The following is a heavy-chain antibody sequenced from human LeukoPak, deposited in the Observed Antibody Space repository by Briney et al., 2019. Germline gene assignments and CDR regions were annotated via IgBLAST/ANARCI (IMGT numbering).Heavy chain of an antibody. CDR1: GFAFSSYW. D-gene: IGHD6-19*01. J-gene: IGHJ4*02. V-gene: IGHV3-9*01. Sequence: GGSLRLSCAASGFAFSSYWMHWVRQAPGKGLEWVSGISWNSGSIGYADSVKGRFTISRDNAKNSLYLQMNSLRAEDTALYYCAKGYSSGHVSYWGQGTLVTVSS. CDR3: AKGYSSGHVSY. CDR2: ISWNSGSI.